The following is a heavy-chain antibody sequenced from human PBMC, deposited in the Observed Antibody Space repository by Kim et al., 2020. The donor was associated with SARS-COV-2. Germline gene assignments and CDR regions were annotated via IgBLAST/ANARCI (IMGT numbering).Heavy chain of an antibody. J-gene: IGHJ4*02. CDR3: ASGRYDEPMGLRYSYGYVYY. V-gene: IGHV4-31*03. Sequence: SETLSLTCTVSGGSISSGGYYWSWIRQHPGKGLEWIGYIYYSGSTYYNPSLKSRVTISVDTSKNQFSLKLSSVTAADTAVYYCASGRYDEPMGLRYSYGYVYYWGQGTLVTVSS. CDR1: GGSISSGGYY. CDR2: IYYSGST. D-gene: IGHD5-18*01.